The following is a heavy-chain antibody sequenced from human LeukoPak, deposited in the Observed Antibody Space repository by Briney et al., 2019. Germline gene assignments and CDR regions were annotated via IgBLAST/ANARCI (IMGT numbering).Heavy chain of an antibody. D-gene: IGHD6-19*01. V-gene: IGHV1-69*06. CDR2: IIPIFGTA. CDR1: GFTFSSYA. J-gene: IGHJ4*02. CDR3: ARLIAVAGTVFDY. Sequence: SCAASGFTFSSYAISWVRQAPGQGLEWMGGIIPIFGTANYAQKFQGRVTITADKSTSTAYMELSSLRSEDTAVYYCARLIAVAGTVFDYWGQGTLVTVSS.